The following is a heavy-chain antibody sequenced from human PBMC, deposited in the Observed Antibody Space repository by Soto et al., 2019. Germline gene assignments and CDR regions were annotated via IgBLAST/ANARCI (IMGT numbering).Heavy chain of an antibody. CDR3: AKDRNSGWYYFDY. CDR1: GFTFSTYA. CDR2: ISGSGGST. J-gene: IGHJ4*02. Sequence: EVQLLESGGGLVQPGGSLRLSCAASGFTFSTYAMSWVRQAPGKGLEWVSSISGSGGSTEYADSVKGRFTISRDNSNNALYLQMNLLSAEDAAVYYCAKDRNSGWYYFDYWGQGTLVPVSS. D-gene: IGHD6-19*01. V-gene: IGHV3-23*01.